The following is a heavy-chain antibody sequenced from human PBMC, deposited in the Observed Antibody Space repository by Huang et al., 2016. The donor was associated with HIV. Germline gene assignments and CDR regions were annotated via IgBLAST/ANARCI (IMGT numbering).Heavy chain of an antibody. Sequence: QLQLVESGGGVVQPGRSLRLSCAASGFPLVNVGTHWVSHATGKGMEWLAIKSDDETYKYYADSVKGRFTSSGDNYKKMLYLQMNSRTAEDTAVYYCATSRYDGSTSYHNEYFEHWGQGTLVTVSP. V-gene: IGHV3-30*03. D-gene: IGHD3-22*01. J-gene: IGHJ1*01. CDR2: KSDDETYK. CDR1: GFPLVNVG. CDR3: ATSRYDGSTSYHNEYFEH.